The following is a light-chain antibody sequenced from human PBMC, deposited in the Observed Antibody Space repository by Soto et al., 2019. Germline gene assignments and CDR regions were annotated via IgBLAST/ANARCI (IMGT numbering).Light chain of an antibody. CDR2: KAS. J-gene: IGKJ1*01. CDR3: QQYNSYRT. Sequence: DIQMTQSPSTLSASVGDRVTITCRASQSISSWLAWYQQKPGKAPKLLIYKASSLESGVPSRFSGSGSGTEFTLTISNLQPDDFATYYCQQYNSYRTLGQGTKVEIK. CDR1: QSISSW. V-gene: IGKV1-5*03.